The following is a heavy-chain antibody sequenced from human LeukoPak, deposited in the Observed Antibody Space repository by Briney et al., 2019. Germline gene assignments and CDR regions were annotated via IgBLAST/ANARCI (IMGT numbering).Heavy chain of an antibody. V-gene: IGHV3-74*01. J-gene: IGHJ4*02. Sequence: RAGGSLRLSCAASGNYWMHWVRQAPGKGLVWVSHVNSDGSWTSHADSVKGRFTISKDNAKNTVYPLMNNLRTEDTAVYYCVSFYETNWGRGTLVTVSS. CDR3: VSFYETN. D-gene: IGHD2-2*01. CDR2: VNSDGSWT. CDR1: GNYW.